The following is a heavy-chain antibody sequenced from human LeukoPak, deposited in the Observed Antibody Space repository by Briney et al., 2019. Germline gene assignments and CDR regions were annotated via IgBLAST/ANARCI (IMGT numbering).Heavy chain of an antibody. Sequence: GGSLRLSCAASGFTFSSYAMHWVRQAPGKGLEWVAVISYDGSNKYYADSVKGRFTISRDNSKNTLYLQMNSLRAEDTAVYYCARRYCSGGSCYSSRTVWYYYYMDVWGKGTTVTVSS. CDR2: ISYDGSNK. CDR1: GFTFSSYA. V-gene: IGHV3-30*01. CDR3: ARRYCSGGSCYSSRTVWYYYYMDV. J-gene: IGHJ6*03. D-gene: IGHD2-15*01.